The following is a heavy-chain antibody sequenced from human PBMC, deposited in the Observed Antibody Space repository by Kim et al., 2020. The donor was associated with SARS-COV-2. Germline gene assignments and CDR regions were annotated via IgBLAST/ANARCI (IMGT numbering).Heavy chain of an antibody. Sequence: SVKVSCKASGGTFSSYAISWVRQAPGQGLEWMGGIIPIFGTANYAQKFQGRVTITADESTSTAYMELSSLRSEDTAVYYCALRYDILTGHNLLDYWGQGTLVTVSS. CDR1: GGTFSSYA. CDR3: ALRYDILTGHNLLDY. J-gene: IGHJ4*02. D-gene: IGHD3-9*01. CDR2: IIPIFGTA. V-gene: IGHV1-69*13.